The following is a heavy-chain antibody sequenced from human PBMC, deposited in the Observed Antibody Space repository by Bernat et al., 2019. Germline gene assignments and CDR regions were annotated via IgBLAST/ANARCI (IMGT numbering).Heavy chain of an antibody. V-gene: IGHV3-33*01. CDR3: ARDPQYSSSPCFDY. Sequence: QVQLVESGGGVVQPGRSLRLSCAASGFTFSSYGMHWVRQAPGKGLEWVAVRWYDGSNKYYADSVKGRFTISRDNSKNTLYLQMNSLRAEDTAVYYCARDPQYSSSPCFDYWGQGTLVTVSS. J-gene: IGHJ4*02. CDR1: GFTFSSYG. CDR2: RWYDGSNK. D-gene: IGHD6-6*01.